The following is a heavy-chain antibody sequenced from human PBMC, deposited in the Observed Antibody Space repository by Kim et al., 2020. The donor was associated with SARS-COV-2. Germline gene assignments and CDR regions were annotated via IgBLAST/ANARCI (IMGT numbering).Heavy chain of an antibody. CDR3: AKRLPTYYYDSTGGYFDY. CDR1: GFTFSSYA. Sequence: GGSLRLSCAASGFTFSSYAMSWVRQAPGKGLEWVSAISGSDGSTYYADSVKGRFTISRDNSKNTLYLQMNSLRAEDTAVYYCAKRLPTYYYDSTGGYFDYWGQGTLVTVSS. J-gene: IGHJ4*02. CDR2: ISGSDGST. D-gene: IGHD3-22*01. V-gene: IGHV3-23*01.